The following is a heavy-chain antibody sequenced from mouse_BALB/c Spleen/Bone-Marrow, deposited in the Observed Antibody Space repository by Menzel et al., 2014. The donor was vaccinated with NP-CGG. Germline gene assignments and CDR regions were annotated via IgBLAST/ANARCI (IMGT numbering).Heavy chain of an antibody. CDR1: GFTFSSYT. CDR2: ISNGGGST. J-gene: IGHJ3*01. D-gene: IGHD3-3*01. V-gene: IGHV5-12-2*01. Sequence: EVQGVESGGGLVQPGGSLKLSCAASGFTFSSYTMSWVRQTPEKRLEWVAYISNGGGSTYYPDTVKGRFTTSRDNAKNTLYLQMSSLKSEDTAMYYCARRAGAYWGQGTLVTVSA. CDR3: ARRAGAY.